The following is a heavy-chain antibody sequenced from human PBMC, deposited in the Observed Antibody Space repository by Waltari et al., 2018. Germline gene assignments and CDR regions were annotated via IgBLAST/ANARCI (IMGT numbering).Heavy chain of an antibody. J-gene: IGHJ6*03. D-gene: IGHD6-25*01. V-gene: IGHV4-39*01. CDR2: IYYSGNT. Sequence: QLQLQESGPGLVKPSETLSLTCTVSGGSISSSSYYWGWIRQPPGKGLEWIGSIYYSGNTYYNPSLKSRVTISVDTSKNQFSLKLSSVTAADTAVYYCASIAADYYYYYMDVWGKGTTVTVSS. CDR3: ASIAADYYYYYMDV. CDR1: GGSISSSSYY.